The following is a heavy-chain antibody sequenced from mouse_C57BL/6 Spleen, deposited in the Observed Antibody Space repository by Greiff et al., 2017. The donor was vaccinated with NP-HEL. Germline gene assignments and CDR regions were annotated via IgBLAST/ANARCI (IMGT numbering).Heavy chain of an antibody. CDR3: ARSGYDYDRDY. CDR2: IYPGDGDT. Sequence: QVQLQQSGAELVKPGASVKISCKASGYAFSSYWMNWVKQRPGKGLEWIGQIYPGDGDTNYNGKFKGKATLTADKSSSTAYMQLSSLTSEDSAVYFCARSGYDYDRDYWGQGTTLTVSS. D-gene: IGHD2-4*01. J-gene: IGHJ2*01. CDR1: GYAFSSYW. V-gene: IGHV1-80*01.